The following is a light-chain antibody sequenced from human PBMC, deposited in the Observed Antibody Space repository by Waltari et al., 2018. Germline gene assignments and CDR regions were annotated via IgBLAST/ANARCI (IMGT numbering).Light chain of an antibody. V-gene: IGLV2-14*03. CDR3: SSYTGSSTVI. Sequence: QSALTQPASVSGSPGPSITISCTGTSGNFGPYKSVSWYQQHPGRTPRLIIYDVNMRPSGISDRFSGSKSGATASLTISGLQTEDEADYYCSSYTGSSTVIFGGGTRLTVL. CDR2: DVN. CDR1: SGNFGPYKS. J-gene: IGLJ2*01.